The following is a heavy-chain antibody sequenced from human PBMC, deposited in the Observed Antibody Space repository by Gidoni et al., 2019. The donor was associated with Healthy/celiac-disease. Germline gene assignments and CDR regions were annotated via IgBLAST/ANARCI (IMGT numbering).Heavy chain of an antibody. Sequence: QVQLVESGGGVVQPGRSLRLSCAASGFSFSTYDIHWVRQAPGKGLEWVAVIWYDGSNKYYADAVKGRFTISRDNSKNTLYLQMNSLRAEDTAVYFCAREMAGMANEYFDVWGRGTLLTVSS. V-gene: IGHV3-33*01. CDR3: AREMAGMANEYFDV. CDR1: GFSFSTYD. CDR2: IWYDGSNK. D-gene: IGHD3-10*01. J-gene: IGHJ2*01.